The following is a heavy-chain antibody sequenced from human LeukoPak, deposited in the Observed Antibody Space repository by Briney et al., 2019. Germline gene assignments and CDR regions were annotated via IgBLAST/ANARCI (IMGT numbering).Heavy chain of an antibody. CDR1: GVPVSDGRYY. J-gene: IGHJ3*02. D-gene: IGHD2-2*01. CDR2: KYYSGSA. CDR3: ATPYCSSISCLDVFNM. V-gene: IGHV4-31*03. Sequence: SETLSLPCSVSGVPVSDGRYYWTWVRKYPGKGLEWIGYKYYSGSAKYNPSLKSRLTISIDTSKNQFSLQLSSVTAADTATYYCATPYCSSISCLDVFNMWGQGTGVTVSS.